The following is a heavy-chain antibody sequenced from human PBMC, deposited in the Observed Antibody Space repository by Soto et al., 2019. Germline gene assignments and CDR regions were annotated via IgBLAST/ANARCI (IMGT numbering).Heavy chain of an antibody. Sequence: PSETLSLTCTVSGGSISSSSYYWGWIRQPPGKGLEWIGSIYYSGSTYYNPSLKSRVTISVDTSKNQFSLKLSSVTAADTAVYYCARHEYGYSGDDPEIYYFDYWGQGTLVTVSS. CDR2: IYYSGST. CDR3: ARHEYGYSGDDPEIYYFDY. V-gene: IGHV4-39*01. D-gene: IGHD5-12*01. CDR1: GGSISSSSYY. J-gene: IGHJ4*02.